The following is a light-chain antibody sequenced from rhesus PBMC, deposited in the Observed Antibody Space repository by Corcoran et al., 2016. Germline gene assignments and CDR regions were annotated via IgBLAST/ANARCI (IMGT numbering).Light chain of an antibody. CDR1: QGISSW. V-gene: IGKV1-21*01. Sequence: DIQMTQSPSSLSASVGDRVTITCRASQGISSWLAWYQQKTGKDPKLLIYKASSLQSGVPSRFSGSGSGTAFTLTISSLQPEDFASYYCQQHNSLPFTFGPGTKLDIK. CDR3: QQHNSLPFT. J-gene: IGKJ3*01. CDR2: KAS.